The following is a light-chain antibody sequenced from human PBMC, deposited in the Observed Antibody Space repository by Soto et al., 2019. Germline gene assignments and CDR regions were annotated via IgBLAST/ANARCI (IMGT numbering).Light chain of an antibody. CDR1: QSVSSSY. V-gene: IGKV3-20*01. J-gene: IGKJ4*01. CDR3: QQYGSSPIT. CDR2: GAS. Sequence: EIVLTQSPGTLSLSPGERATISCRASQSVSSSYLAWYQQKPGQAPRLLIYGASSRATGIPDRFSGSGSGTDFTLTISRLEPEAFAVYYCQQYGSSPITFGGGTKVEIK.